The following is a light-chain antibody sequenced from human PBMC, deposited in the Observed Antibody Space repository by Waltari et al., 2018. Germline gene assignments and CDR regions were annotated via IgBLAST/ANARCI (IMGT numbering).Light chain of an antibody. CDR2: GAS. Sequence: EIVMTQSPATLSVSPGERVTLSCRASQSIRNSVAWYQQKPGQAPRLLIDGASTRATGVPARFSGSGFGTEFTLTISSLQAEDVAVYYCQQYYSAPFNFGQGTKLEIK. V-gene: IGKV3-15*01. CDR1: QSIRNS. CDR3: QQYYSAPFN. J-gene: IGKJ2*01.